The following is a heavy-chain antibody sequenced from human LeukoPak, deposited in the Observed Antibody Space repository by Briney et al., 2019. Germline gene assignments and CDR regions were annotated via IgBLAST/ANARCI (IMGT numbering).Heavy chain of an antibody. CDR3: ARLDGYNYRLYWYFDL. CDR1: GGSISSYY. CDR2: IYYSGST. Sequence: SETLSLTCTVSGGSISSYYWGWIRQPPGKGLEWIGSIYYSGSTYYNPSLKSRITISVDTSKNQFSLKLSSVTAADTAVYYCARLDGYNYRLYWYFDLWGRGTLVTVSS. J-gene: IGHJ2*01. D-gene: IGHD5-24*01. V-gene: IGHV4-39*01.